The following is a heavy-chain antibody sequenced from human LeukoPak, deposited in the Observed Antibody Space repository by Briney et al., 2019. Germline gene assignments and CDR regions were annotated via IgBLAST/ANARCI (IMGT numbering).Heavy chain of an antibody. Sequence: GGSLRLSCAASGFTFGSYAMSWVRQAPGKGLEWVSAISSSGGSTYHADSVKGRFTISRDNSKNTLYLQMNSLRAEDTAVYYCAKGFGLNFDYWGQGTLVTVSS. CDR1: GFTFGSYA. J-gene: IGHJ4*02. D-gene: IGHD3-10*01. V-gene: IGHV3-23*01. CDR3: AKGFGLNFDY. CDR2: ISSSGGST.